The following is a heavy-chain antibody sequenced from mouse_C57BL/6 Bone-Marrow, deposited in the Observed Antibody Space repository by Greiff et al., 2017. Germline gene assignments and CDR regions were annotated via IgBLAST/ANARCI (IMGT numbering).Heavy chain of an antibody. Sequence: QVQLQQSGPELARPGASVKLSCKASGYTFPSSGISWVKQRTGQGLEWIGEIYPRSGNTNYNEKFKGKATLTADKSSSTAYMHLSSLTSVDSAVYFCARDPFAYWGQGTLVTVSA. V-gene: IGHV1-81*01. CDR3: ARDPFAY. CDR1: GYTFPSSG. CDR2: IYPRSGNT. J-gene: IGHJ3*01.